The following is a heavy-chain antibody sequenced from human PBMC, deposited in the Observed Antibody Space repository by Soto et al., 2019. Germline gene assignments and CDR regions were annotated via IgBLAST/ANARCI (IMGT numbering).Heavy chain of an antibody. Sequence: SVKVSCKASGGTFSSYAISWVRQAPGQGLEWMGGIIPIFGTANSAQKFQGRVTITADESTSTAYMELSSLRSEDTAVYYCARPDPHYDFWSGYSGQYSSSWYFYYGMDVWGQGTTVTVSS. V-gene: IGHV1-69*13. D-gene: IGHD3-3*01. CDR1: GGTFSSYA. CDR2: IIPIFGTA. J-gene: IGHJ6*02. CDR3: ARPDPHYDFWSGYSGQYSSSWYFYYGMDV.